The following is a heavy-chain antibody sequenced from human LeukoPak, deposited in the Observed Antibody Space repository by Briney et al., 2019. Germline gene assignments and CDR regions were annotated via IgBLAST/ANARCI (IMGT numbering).Heavy chain of an antibody. CDR1: GGSISSSSYY. J-gene: IGHJ5*02. V-gene: IGHV4-39*07. CDR2: IYYSGST. Sequence: SETLSLTCTVSGGSISSSSYYWGWIRQPPGKGLEWIRSIYYSGSTYYNPSLKGRVTISVDTSKNQFSLKLSSVTAADTAVYYCARVRQSVFVRWFDPWGQGTLVTVSS. CDR3: ARVRQSVFVRWFDP. D-gene: IGHD3-10*02.